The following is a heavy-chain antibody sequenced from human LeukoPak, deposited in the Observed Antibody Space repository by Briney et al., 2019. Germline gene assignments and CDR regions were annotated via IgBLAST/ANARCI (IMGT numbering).Heavy chain of an antibody. J-gene: IGHJ4*02. V-gene: IGHV3-21*01. CDR2: ISSSSGHI. CDR3: GRDSVTVAPAAPAY. D-gene: IGHD2-2*01. Sequence: GGSLRLSCAASVFTFSGYSMNWVPHAPTKGLECVSSISSSSGHIHYADSVKGRFTISRDNAKTSVYLQMNSLRAEDTAVYFCGRDSVTVAPAAPAYWGQGTLVTVSS. CDR1: VFTFSGYS.